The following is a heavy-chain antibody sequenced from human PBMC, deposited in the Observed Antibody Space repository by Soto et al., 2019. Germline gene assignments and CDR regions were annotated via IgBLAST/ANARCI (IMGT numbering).Heavy chain of an antibody. J-gene: IGHJ6*02. V-gene: IGHV1-69*06. Sequence: SVKVSCKASGGTFSSYAISWVRQAPGQGLEWMGGIIPIFGTANYAQKFQGRVTITADKSTSTAYMELSSLRSEDTAVYYCARIRVDGSGSPLGPYYYYGMDVWGQGTTVTVCS. CDR3: ARIRVDGSGSPLGPYYYYGMDV. CDR1: GGTFSSYA. D-gene: IGHD3-10*01. CDR2: IIPIFGTA.